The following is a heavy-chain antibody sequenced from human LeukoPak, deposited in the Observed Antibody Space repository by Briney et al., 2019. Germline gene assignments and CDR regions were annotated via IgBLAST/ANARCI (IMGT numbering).Heavy chain of an antibody. CDR1: GFTLDDYA. Sequence: PGRSLRLSCAASGFTLDDYAMHWVRQAPGKGLEWVSGISWNSGSIGYADSVKGRFTISRDNAKNSLYLQMNSLRAEDTALYYCAKDIAGSFDYWGQGTLVTVSS. CDR2: ISWNSGSI. V-gene: IGHV3-9*01. J-gene: IGHJ4*02. CDR3: AKDIAGSFDY.